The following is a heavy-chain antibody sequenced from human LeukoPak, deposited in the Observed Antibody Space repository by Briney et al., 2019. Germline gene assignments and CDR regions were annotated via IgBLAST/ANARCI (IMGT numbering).Heavy chain of an antibody. V-gene: IGHV2-5*01. CDR2: TYWNDDQ. D-gene: IGHD2-2*03. J-gene: IGHJ5*02. Sequence: SGPTLVKPTQPLTLTCTFSGFSLSTSGVGVAWMRQSPGQAPEWLAVTYWNDDQRYSPSLKSRLTITKDTSKNQVVLTMTNMDPADTATYHCAHNGLYHWGQGTLVTVSS. CDR3: AHNGLYH. CDR1: GFSLSTSGVG.